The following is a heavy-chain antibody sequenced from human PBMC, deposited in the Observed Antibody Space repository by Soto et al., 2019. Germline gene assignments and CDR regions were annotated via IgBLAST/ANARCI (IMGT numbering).Heavy chain of an antibody. D-gene: IGHD4-17*01. Sequence: VKVSCKASGYTVTSYDINWVRQATGQGLEWMGWMNPNSGNTGYAQKFQGRVTMTRNTSISTAYMELSSLRSEDTAVYYCARAVTTYYYYYMDVWGKGTTVTVSS. CDR1: GYTVTSYD. CDR2: MNPNSGNT. J-gene: IGHJ6*03. CDR3: ARAVTTYYYYYMDV. V-gene: IGHV1-8*01.